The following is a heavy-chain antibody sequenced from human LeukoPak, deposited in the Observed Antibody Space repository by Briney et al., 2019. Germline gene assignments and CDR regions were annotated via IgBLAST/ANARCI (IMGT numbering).Heavy chain of an antibody. V-gene: IGHV3-66*01. Sequence: GGSLRLSCAASGFTISSNYMSWVRQAPGKGLEWVSVIYSGGSTYYADSVKGRFTISRDNSKNTLYLQMNSLRAEDTAVYYCARGEGYSHDAFDIWGQGTMVTVSS. CDR3: ARGEGYSHDAFDI. CDR1: GFTISSNY. CDR2: IYSGGST. J-gene: IGHJ3*02. D-gene: IGHD1-1*01.